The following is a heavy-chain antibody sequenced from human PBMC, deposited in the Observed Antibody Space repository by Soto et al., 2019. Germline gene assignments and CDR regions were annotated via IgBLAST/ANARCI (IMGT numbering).Heavy chain of an antibody. D-gene: IGHD3-3*01. CDR1: GYTFTSYA. Sequence: GASVKVSCKASGYTFTSYAMQWVRQAPGQRLEWMGWINADNGNTKYSQKFQGRVTMTTETSTTTSYLELRNLRSEDTAVYFCARDWRGAEGFDPWGQGTLVTVSS. J-gene: IGHJ5*02. CDR3: ARDWRGAEGFDP. V-gene: IGHV1-3*01. CDR2: INADNGNT.